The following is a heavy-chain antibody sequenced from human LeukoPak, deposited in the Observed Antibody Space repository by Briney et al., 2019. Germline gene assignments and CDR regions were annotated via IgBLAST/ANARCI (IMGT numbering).Heavy chain of an antibody. J-gene: IGHJ5*02. CDR1: GFTFSSYA. D-gene: IGHD3-3*01. CDR2: ISGSGGST. V-gene: IGHV3-23*01. Sequence: GASLRLSCAASGFTFSSYAMSWVRQAPGKGLEWVSAISGSGGSTYYADSVKGRFTISRDNSKNTLYLQMNSLRAEDTAVYYCAKEKEWLGDLNWFDPWGQGTQVTVSS. CDR3: AKEKEWLGDLNWFDP.